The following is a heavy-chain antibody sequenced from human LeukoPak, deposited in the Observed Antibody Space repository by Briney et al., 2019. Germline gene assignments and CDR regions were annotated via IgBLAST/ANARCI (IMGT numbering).Heavy chain of an antibody. D-gene: IGHD4-11*01. CDR1: GFTFSNYS. CDR3: AKDRTTVTSPPDAFDI. CDR2: ITSNSFYI. V-gene: IGHV3-21*04. J-gene: IGHJ3*02. Sequence: PGGSLRLSCAASGFTFSNYSMNWVRQAPGKGLEWVSSITSNSFYIHYADSVKGRFTISRDNAKNSLYLQMNSLRAEDTAVYYCAKDRTTVTSPPDAFDIWGQGTMVTVSS.